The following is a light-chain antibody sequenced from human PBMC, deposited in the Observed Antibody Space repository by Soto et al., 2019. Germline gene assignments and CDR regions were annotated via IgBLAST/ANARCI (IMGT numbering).Light chain of an antibody. Sequence: QSALTQPASVSGSPGQSITISCTGTSSDIGGFNYVSWYQQHPGTAPKLIIYEVSNRPSGISNRFSGSKSGNTASLTISGLQAEDEADYYCSSYTTTSTLGVFGGGTKLTVL. V-gene: IGLV2-14*01. CDR1: SSDIGGFNY. CDR3: SSYTTTSTLGV. CDR2: EVS. J-gene: IGLJ3*02.